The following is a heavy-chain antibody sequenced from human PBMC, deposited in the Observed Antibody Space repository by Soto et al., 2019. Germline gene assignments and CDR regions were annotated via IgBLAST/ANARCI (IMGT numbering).Heavy chain of an antibody. J-gene: IGHJ5*02. CDR3: VRRTSWGGRHNWFDP. CDR2: IIPIFGTA. CDR1: GGTFSSYA. V-gene: IGHV1-69*12. D-gene: IGHD3-16*01. Sequence: QVQLVQSGAEVKKPGSSVKVSCKASGGTFSSYAISWVRQAPGQGLEWMGGIIPIFGTANYAQKFQGRVTITADESTSTAYMELGSLRSEDTAVYYCVRRTSWGGRHNWFDPWGQGTLVTVSS.